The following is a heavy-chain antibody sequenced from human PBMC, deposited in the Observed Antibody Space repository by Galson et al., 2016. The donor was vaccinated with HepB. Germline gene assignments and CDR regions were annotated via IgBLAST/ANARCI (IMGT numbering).Heavy chain of an antibody. V-gene: IGHV3-23*01. CDR1: GFTFSSYG. Sequence: SLRLSCAVSGFTFSSYGMSWVRQAPGGGLERVSAISGSGVTTEYADSVKGRFTISRDNSENTLDLQMNSLGPEDTAVYYCAKDKDFRFWPNWFVPWGQGTLVTVSS. J-gene: IGHJ5*02. CDR2: ISGSGVTT. CDR3: AKDKDFRFWPNWFVP. D-gene: IGHD2-15*01.